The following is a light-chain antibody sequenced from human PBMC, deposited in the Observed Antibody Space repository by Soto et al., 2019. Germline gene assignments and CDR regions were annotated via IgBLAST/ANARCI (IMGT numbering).Light chain of an antibody. Sequence: QAVVTQEPSLTVSPGGTVTLTCGSRTGTVTSGHYPYWFQPKPGQAPRTLIYDTSNKHAWTPARFSGALLGCKAALTLSGAQTEDEAEYSCLLSYSGAPVVFGGGTKLTVL. CDR3: LLSYSGAPVV. CDR2: DTS. CDR1: TGTVTSGHY. V-gene: IGLV7-46*01. J-gene: IGLJ2*01.